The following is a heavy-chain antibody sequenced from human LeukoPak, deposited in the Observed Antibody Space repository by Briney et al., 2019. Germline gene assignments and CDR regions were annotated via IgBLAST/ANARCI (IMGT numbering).Heavy chain of an antibody. CDR1: GGSISSYY. CDR2: IYYSGST. D-gene: IGHD3-9*01. V-gene: IGHV4-59*08. Sequence: PSETLSFTCTVSGGSISSYYWSWIRQPPGKGLEWIGYIYYSGSTNYNPSLKSRVTISVDTSKNQFSLKLSSVTAADTAVYYCARLYYDILTGYLFDYWGQGTLVTVSS. CDR3: ARLYYDILTGYLFDY. J-gene: IGHJ4*02.